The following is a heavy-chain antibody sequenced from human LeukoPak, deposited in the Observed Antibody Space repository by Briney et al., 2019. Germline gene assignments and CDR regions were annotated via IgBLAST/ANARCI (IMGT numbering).Heavy chain of an antibody. CDR3: ARSLYSSSWYYFDY. CDR1: GGSFSGYY. J-gene: IGHJ4*02. D-gene: IGHD6-13*01. V-gene: IGHV4-34*01. CDR2: INHSGST. Sequence: SETLSLTCAVYGGSFSGYYWSWIRQPPGKGLEWIGEINHSGSTNYNPSLKSRVTISVDTSKNQFSLKLSSVTAAGTAVYYCARSLYSSSWYYFDYWGQGTLVTVSS.